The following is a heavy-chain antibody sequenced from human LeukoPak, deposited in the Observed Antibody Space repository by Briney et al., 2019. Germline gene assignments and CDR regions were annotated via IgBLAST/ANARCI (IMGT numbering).Heavy chain of an antibody. J-gene: IGHJ4*02. Sequence: PSETLSLTCTVSGGSISSGDYYWGWIRQPPGKGLERIGYIYYSGSTYYDPALNSRVTISVDTSQKQVDLQPSSVTAADTAVYYCAREMRQLGARSYFDYWGQGTLVTVSS. CDR1: GGSISSGDYY. CDR3: AREMRQLGARSYFDY. V-gene: IGHV4-30-4*08. D-gene: IGHD6-6*01. CDR2: IYYSGST.